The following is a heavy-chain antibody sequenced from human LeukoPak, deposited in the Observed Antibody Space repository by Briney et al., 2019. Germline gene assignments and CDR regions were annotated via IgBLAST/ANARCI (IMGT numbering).Heavy chain of an antibody. CDR3: ARSSIAARLDY. CDR2: INSDGSST. CDR1: GFTFSSYW. D-gene: IGHD6-6*01. Sequence: QAGGSLRLSCAASGFTFSSYWMHWVRQAPGKGLVWVSRINSDGSSTSYADSVKGRFTISRDNAKNTLYLQMNSLRAEDTAVYYCARSSIAARLDYWGQGTLVTVSS. J-gene: IGHJ4*02. V-gene: IGHV3-74*01.